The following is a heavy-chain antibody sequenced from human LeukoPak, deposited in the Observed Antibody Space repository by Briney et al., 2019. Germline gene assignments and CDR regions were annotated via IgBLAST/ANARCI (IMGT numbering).Heavy chain of an antibody. J-gene: IGHJ4*02. CDR1: GGSFSGYY. V-gene: IGHV4-59*01. CDR2: IYYSGST. D-gene: IGHD4-23*01. CDR3: ARALDGGALFDY. Sequence: PSETLSLTCAVYGGSFSGYYWSWIRQPPGKGLEWIGYIYYSGSTNYNPSLKSRVTISVDTSKNQFSLKLSSVTAADTAVYYCARALDGGALFDYWGQGTLVTVSS.